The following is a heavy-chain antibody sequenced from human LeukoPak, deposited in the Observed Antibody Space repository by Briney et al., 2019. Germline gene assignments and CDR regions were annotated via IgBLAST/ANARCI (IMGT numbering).Heavy chain of an antibody. CDR1: GESFSKYY. V-gene: IGHV4-34*01. D-gene: IGHD3-10*01. CDR2: INHSGST. J-gene: IGHJ3*02. Sequence: SETLSLTCAVYGESFSKYYWSWIRQPPGKGLEWIGKINHSGSTNYNPSLKSRVTISVDTPKNQISLKLSSVTAADTAVYYCAKSITMVRGAPRAFDIWGQGTMVTVSS. CDR3: AKSITMVRGAPRAFDI.